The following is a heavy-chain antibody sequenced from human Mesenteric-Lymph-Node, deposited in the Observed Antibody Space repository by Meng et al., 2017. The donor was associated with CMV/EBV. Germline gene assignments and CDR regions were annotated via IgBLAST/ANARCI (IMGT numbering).Heavy chain of an antibody. CDR1: GYTFTGYY. CDR2: INPNSGGT. J-gene: IGHJ4*02. CDR3: AKSMNDFWTGYYPLFDQ. D-gene: IGHD3/OR15-3a*01. Sequence: ASVKVSCKASGYTFTGYYIHWVRQAPGQGLEWMGWINPNSGGTNYAHKFQGRVTMTRDTSTATAHMELRSLKSDDTAVYYCAKSMNDFWTGYYPLFDQWGQGTLVTVSS. V-gene: IGHV1-2*07.